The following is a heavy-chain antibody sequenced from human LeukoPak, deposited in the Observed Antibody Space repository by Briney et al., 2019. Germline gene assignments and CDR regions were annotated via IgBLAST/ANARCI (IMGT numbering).Heavy chain of an antibody. CDR3: AKRSGYTAGWFFDF. CDR1: GFNFSSYA. CDR2: ISGSGDNT. D-gene: IGHD5-12*01. V-gene: IGHV3-23*01. Sequence: GGSLRLSCAASGFNFSSYAMSWVRQAPGKGLEWVSSISGSGDNTYYAESVKGRFTISRDNSKNTLFLQMNSLRAEDTAVFYCAKRSGYTAGWFFDFWGQGTLVTVSS. J-gene: IGHJ4*02.